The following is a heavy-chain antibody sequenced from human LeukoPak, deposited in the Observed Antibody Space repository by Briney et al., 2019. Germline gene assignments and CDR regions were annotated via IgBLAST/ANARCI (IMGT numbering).Heavy chain of an antibody. CDR1: GFTFSSYW. J-gene: IGHJ4*02. Sequence: GGSLRLSCAASGFTFSSYWMHWVRQASGKGLVWVSRINSDGSSTSYADSVKGRFTISRDNAKNTLYLQMNSLRAEDTAVYYCARDQVFCSSTSCYNYYFDYWGQGTLVTVSS. V-gene: IGHV3-74*01. CDR2: INSDGSST. CDR3: ARDQVFCSSTSCYNYYFDY. D-gene: IGHD2-2*02.